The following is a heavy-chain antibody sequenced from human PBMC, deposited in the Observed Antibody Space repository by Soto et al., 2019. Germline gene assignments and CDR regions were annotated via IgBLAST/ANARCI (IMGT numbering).Heavy chain of an antibody. Sequence: GGSLRLSCAASGFTFSTYAWSWVRQAPGKGLEWVSSISGSGGSTYYADSVKGRFTISRDNSKSTLYLQMHSLRAEDTAVYYCAKQNYDILTGYSYYFEYWGQGTLVTVS. V-gene: IGHV3-23*01. CDR3: AKQNYDILTGYSYYFEY. CDR1: GFTFSTYA. CDR2: ISGSGGST. J-gene: IGHJ4*02. D-gene: IGHD3-9*01.